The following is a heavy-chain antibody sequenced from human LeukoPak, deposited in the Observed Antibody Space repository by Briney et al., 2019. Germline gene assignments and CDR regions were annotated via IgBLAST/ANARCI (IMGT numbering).Heavy chain of an antibody. D-gene: IGHD1-1*01. J-gene: IGHJ4*02. Sequence: GASVKVSCTASGGTFSTHAISWARQAPGQGLEWMGRVIPMLDIRNYAQKFKDRVTITADKSTTTAYMELSSLRSEDTAVYYCAREGFTSNWYLDYWGQGTLVTVSS. CDR3: AREGFTSNWYLDY. V-gene: IGHV1-69*04. CDR1: GGTFSTHA. CDR2: VIPMLDIR.